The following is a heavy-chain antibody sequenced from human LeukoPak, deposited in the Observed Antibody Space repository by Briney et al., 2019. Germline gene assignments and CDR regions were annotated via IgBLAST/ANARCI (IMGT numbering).Heavy chain of an antibody. J-gene: IGHJ4*02. D-gene: IGHD5-18*01. CDR1: GFTFSSYW. Sequence: GGSLRLSCAASGFTFSSYWMSWVRQAPGKGLEWVASIKQDGGEKYYVDSVKGRFTISRDNAKNSLYLQMNSLRAEDAAVYYCARDGPARGYSVWGQGTLVTVSS. V-gene: IGHV3-7*01. CDR2: IKQDGGEK. CDR3: ARDGPARGYSV.